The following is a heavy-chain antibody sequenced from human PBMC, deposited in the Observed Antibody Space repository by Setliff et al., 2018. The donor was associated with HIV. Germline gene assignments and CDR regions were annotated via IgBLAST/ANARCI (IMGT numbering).Heavy chain of an antibody. CDR1: GYTFTGYY. J-gene: IGHJ6*02. D-gene: IGHD6-13*01. CDR2: INPNSGGT. V-gene: IGHV1-2*06. CDR3: ARGSSWYWGYYYGMDV. Sequence: ASVKVSCKASGYTFTGYYMHWVRQAPGQGLEWMGRINPNSGGTNYAQKSQGRVTMTGNTSISTAYMELSSLRSEDTAVYYCARGSSWYWGYYYGMDVWGQGTTVTVSS.